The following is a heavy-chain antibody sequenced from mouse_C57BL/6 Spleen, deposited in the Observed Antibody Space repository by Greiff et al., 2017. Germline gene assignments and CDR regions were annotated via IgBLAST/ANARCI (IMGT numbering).Heavy chain of an antibody. CDR1: GYTFTSYT. CDR2: INPSSGYT. V-gene: IGHV1-4*01. Sequence: VQLQQSGAELARPGASVKMSCKASGYTFTSYTMHWVKQRPGKGLEWIGYINPSSGYTKYNQKFEDKATLTADKSSSTAYMQLSSLTSEDSAVYYCARYYYGSSYDAMDYWGQGTSVTVSS. D-gene: IGHD1-1*01. CDR3: ARYYYGSSYDAMDY. J-gene: IGHJ4*01.